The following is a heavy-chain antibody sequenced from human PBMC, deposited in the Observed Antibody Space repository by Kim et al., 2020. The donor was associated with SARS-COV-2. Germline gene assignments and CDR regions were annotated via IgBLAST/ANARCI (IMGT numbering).Heavy chain of an antibody. J-gene: IGHJ4*02. CDR3: ARGVAAAGILDY. Sequence: SETLSLTCTVSGGSISSYYWSWIRQPPGKGLEWIGYIYYSGSTNYNPSLKSRVTISVDTSKNQFSLKLSSVTAADTAVYYCARGVAAAGILDYWGQGTLV. V-gene: IGHV4-59*01. D-gene: IGHD6-13*01. CDR1: GGSISSYY. CDR2: IYYSGST.